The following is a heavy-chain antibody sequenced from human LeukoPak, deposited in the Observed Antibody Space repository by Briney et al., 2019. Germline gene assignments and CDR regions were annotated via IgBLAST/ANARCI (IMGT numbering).Heavy chain of an antibody. CDR1: GFTFSSYA. Sequence: GGSLRLSSAASGFTFSSYAMSWVRQAPGKGLEWVSAISGSGGSTYYADSVKGRFTISRDNSKNTLYLQMNSLRAEDTAVYYCANSGSYYGGDYWGQGTLVTVSS. D-gene: IGHD1-26*01. J-gene: IGHJ4*02. CDR3: ANSGSYYGGDY. V-gene: IGHV3-23*01. CDR2: ISGSGGST.